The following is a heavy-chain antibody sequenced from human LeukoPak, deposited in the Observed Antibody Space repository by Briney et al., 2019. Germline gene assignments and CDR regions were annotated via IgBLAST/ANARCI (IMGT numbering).Heavy chain of an antibody. V-gene: IGHV3-30-3*01. D-gene: IGHD6-6*01. CDR1: GFTFSSYA. Sequence: PGGSLRLSCAASGFTFSSYAMHWVRQAPGKGLEWVAVISYDGSNKYYADSVKGRFTISRDNSKNTLYLQMNSLRAEDTAVYYCARLLSIAARVDYWGQGTLVTVSS. CDR2: ISYDGSNK. J-gene: IGHJ4*02. CDR3: ARLLSIAARVDY.